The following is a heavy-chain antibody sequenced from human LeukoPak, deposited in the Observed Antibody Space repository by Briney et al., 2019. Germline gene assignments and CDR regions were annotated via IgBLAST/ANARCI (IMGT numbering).Heavy chain of an antibody. CDR3: ARHVLTAGSID. CDR1: GGSISSFY. Sequence: PSETLSLTCTISGGSISSFYWSWIGQPPGKGLEWIAYMHNSGSTKYNPSLKSRVTISVDTSKNQFSLKLRSVTAADTASYYCARHVLTAGSIDWGQGTLVTVSS. D-gene: IGHD3-9*01. V-gene: IGHV4-59*08. J-gene: IGHJ4*02. CDR2: MHNSGST.